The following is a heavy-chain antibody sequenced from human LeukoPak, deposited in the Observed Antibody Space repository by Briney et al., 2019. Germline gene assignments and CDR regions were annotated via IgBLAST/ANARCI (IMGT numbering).Heavy chain of an antibody. CDR2: IYTDGTT. Sequence: GGSLRLSCAVSGFTVSNNYMTWVRQAPGKGLEWVSVIYTDGTTYYIDSVRGGFTISKDGSKNTLYLHMNSLRAEDTAVYYCARGMSGNYPNILDYWGQGTLVTVSS. J-gene: IGHJ4*02. CDR3: ARGMSGNYPNILDY. D-gene: IGHD1-7*01. CDR1: GFTVSNNY. V-gene: IGHV3-66*01.